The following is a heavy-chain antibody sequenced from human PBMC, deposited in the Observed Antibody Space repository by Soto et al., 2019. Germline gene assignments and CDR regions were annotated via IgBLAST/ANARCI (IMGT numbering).Heavy chain of an antibody. J-gene: IGHJ6*02. CDR3: ARDPLLYYDFWRGYYGSPPQSSGMDV. V-gene: IGHV3-48*03. CDR2: ISISGSTI. D-gene: IGHD3-3*01. Sequence: HPGGSLRLSCAASGFTFSSYEINWVHQAPGKGLEWVSYISISGSTIYYADSVKGRFTIPRDNAKNSLYLQMNSLRAEDTAVYYCARDPLLYYDFWRGYYGSPPQSSGMDVWGQGTTVTVSS. CDR1: GFTFSSYE.